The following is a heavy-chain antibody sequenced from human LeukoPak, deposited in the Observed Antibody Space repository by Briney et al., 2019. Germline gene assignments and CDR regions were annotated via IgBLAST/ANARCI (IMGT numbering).Heavy chain of an antibody. J-gene: IGHJ4*02. CDR2: INPNSGGT. CDR1: GYTFTGYY. Sequence: ASVKVSCKASGYTFTGYYMHWVRQAPGQGLEWMGWINPNSGGTNYAQKFQGRVTMTRDTSFNTAYMELSRLRSDDTAVYYCAREIAAAQFDYWGQGTLATVSS. CDR3: AREIAAAQFDY. V-gene: IGHV1-2*02. D-gene: IGHD6-13*01.